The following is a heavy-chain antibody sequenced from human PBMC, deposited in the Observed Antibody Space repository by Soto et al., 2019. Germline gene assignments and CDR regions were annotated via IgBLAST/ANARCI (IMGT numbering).Heavy chain of an antibody. V-gene: IGHV3-53*01. CDR3: ATTPGGGGY. CDR1: GFTVSNNY. J-gene: IGHJ4*02. CDR2: IYSGGYT. D-gene: IGHD2-15*01. Sequence: EVQLVESGGGLIQPGGSLRLSCAVSGFTVSNNYMSWVRQAPGKGLEGVSVIYSGGYTAYGDSVKGRFTISRDNSKNTLFHQMKSLGAADRAGYCGATTPGGGGYWGQGTLVTVSS.